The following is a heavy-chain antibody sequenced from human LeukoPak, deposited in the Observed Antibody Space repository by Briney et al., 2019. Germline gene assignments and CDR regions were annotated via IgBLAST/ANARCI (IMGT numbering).Heavy chain of an antibody. D-gene: IGHD5-18*01. V-gene: IGHV4-39*01. CDR2: IYCSGST. J-gene: IGHJ5*02. CDR1: GDSISSSSYY. Sequence: SETLSLTCTVSGDSISSSSYYWGWIRQPPGKGLEWIGSIYCSGSTYYNPSLKSRVTISVDTSKNQFSLKLSSVTAADTAVYYCVRTDVDTAMGNNWFDPWGQGTLVTVSS. CDR3: VRTDVDTAMGNNWFDP.